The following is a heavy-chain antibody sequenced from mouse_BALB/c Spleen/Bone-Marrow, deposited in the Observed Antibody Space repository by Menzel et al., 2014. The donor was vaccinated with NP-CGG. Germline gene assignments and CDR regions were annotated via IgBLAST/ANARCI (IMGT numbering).Heavy chain of an antibody. CDR2: INPSTGYT. Sequence: VQLQQSGAELAKPGASVKMSFKASGYTFTNYWMHWIKQRPGQGLEWIGYINPSTGYTEYNQKFKDKATLTADKSSSPAYMQLSSLTSEDSAVYYCARKGYGNYHYYAMDYWGQGTSVTVSS. D-gene: IGHD2-1*01. V-gene: IGHV1-7*01. CDR1: GYTFTNYW. J-gene: IGHJ4*01. CDR3: ARKGYGNYHYYAMDY.